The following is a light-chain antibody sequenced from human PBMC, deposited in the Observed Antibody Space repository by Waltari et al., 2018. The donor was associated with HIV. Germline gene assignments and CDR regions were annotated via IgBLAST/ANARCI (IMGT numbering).Light chain of an antibody. Sequence: SYELTQPPSVSVSPGQTARIPCSGDTLPSKFTSWYQQRPGQAPILVIYKDSERPSGIPDRFSGSISGTTVTLTISEVQTEDEADYYCQSADHSDSCVFGTGTTLTVL. CDR2: KDS. V-gene: IGLV3-25*03. J-gene: IGLJ1*01. CDR1: TLPSKF. CDR3: QSADHSDSCV.